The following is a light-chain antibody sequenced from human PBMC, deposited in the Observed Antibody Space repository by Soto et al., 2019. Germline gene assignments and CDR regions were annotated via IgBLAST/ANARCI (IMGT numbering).Light chain of an antibody. Sequence: EIVFTQSPDTLSLSPGERATLSCRASQSVRSNSLAWYQQKPGQAPRFLIYDASSRATGIPDRFSGSGSGTDFTLTISRLEPEDFAVYYCQQYGSTPLTFGGGT. CDR2: DAS. CDR1: QSVRSNS. J-gene: IGKJ4*01. CDR3: QQYGSTPLT. V-gene: IGKV3-20*01.